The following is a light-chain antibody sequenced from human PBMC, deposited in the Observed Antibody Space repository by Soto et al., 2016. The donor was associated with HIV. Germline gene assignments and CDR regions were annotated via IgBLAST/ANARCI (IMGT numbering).Light chain of an antibody. CDR1: QSLVHSDGNTY. V-gene: IGKV2-30*02. CDR3: MQGIHWPPT. Sequence: DVVTTQSPLSLSVTLGQPASISCRSSQSLVHSDGNTYLNWFRQRPGQSPRRLIYKVSNRDSGVPDRFGGSGSGTDFTLKISRVEAEDVGIYYCMQGIHWPPTFGQGTKVEIK. CDR2: KVS. J-gene: IGKJ1*01.